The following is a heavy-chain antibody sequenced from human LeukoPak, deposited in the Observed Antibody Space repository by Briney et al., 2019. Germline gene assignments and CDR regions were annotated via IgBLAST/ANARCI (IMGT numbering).Heavy chain of an antibody. V-gene: IGHV3-23*01. J-gene: IGHJ3*01. CDR2: FSATDGSA. Sequence: GGSLRLSCAASGFTVSSYGMTWVRQAPGKGLEWVSAFSATDGSAQYAESVKDRFTISRDNSKNSLYLQMNSLRDEDTAVYYCAKARIAAAGTGAFDVWGQGTMVTVSS. D-gene: IGHD6-13*01. CDR1: GFTVSSYG. CDR3: AKARIAAAGTGAFDV.